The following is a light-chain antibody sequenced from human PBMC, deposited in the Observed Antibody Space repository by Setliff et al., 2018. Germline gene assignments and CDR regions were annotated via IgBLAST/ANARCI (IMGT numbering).Light chain of an antibody. V-gene: IGLV2-11*01. Sequence: QSVLTQPRSVSGSPGQSVTISCTGTNSDIGGYNFVSWYQQHPGKAPKLMIYDVTKWPSGVSNRFSGSKSGNTASLTISGLQAEDEADYYCCSYAGSSTYVFGTGTKVTVL. CDR3: CSYAGSSTYV. CDR1: NSDIGGYNF. CDR2: DVT. J-gene: IGLJ1*01.